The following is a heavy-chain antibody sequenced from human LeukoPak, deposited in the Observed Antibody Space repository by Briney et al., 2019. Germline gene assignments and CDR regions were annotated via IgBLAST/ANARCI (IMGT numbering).Heavy chain of an antibody. V-gene: IGHV4-34*01. J-gene: IGHJ4*02. D-gene: IGHD3-10*01. CDR1: GGSFSGYY. Sequence: SETLSLTCAVYGGSFSGYYWSWIRQPPGKGLEWIGEINHSGSTNYNPSLKSRVTISVDTSKNQFSLKLSSVTAADTAVYCCARAYGSGSPIDYWAREPWSPSPQ. CDR3: ARAYGSGSPIDY. CDR2: INHSGST.